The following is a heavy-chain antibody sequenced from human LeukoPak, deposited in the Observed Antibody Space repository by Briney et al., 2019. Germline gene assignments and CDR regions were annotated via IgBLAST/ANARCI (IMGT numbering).Heavy chain of an antibody. CDR3: ARSLPYGTTWYGRSDF. D-gene: IGHD6-13*01. CDR1: GFPFNAYW. J-gene: IGHJ4*02. Sequence: GGSLRLSCAASGFPFNAYWMTWVRQAPGRGLEWVANIRQDGDTKYHVDSVKGRFTISRDNAMNSLYLQMNSLRAEDTAIYYCARSLPYGTTWYGRSDFWGQGTLVTVSS. V-gene: IGHV3-7*03. CDR2: IRQDGDTK.